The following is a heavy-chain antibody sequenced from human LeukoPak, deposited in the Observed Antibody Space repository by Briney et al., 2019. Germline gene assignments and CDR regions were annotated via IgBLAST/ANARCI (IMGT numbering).Heavy chain of an antibody. CDR3: AKSDFWSGYNWFDP. V-gene: IGHV3-23*01. J-gene: IGHJ5*02. CDR1: GFTFSSYA. CDR2: ISGSGGST. D-gene: IGHD3-3*01. Sequence: GGSLRLSCAASGFTFSSYAMNWVRQAPGKGLEWVSAISGSGGSTYYADSVKGRFTISRDNSKNTLYLQMNSLRAEDTAVYYCAKSDFWSGYNWFDPWGQGTLVTVSS.